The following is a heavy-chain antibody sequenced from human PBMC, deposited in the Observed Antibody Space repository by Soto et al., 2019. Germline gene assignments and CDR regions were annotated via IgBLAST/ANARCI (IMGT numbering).Heavy chain of an antibody. CDR3: ARSGQAEDYYYYYGMDV. J-gene: IGHJ6*02. Sequence: GESLKISCKGSGYSFTSYWISWVRQMPGKGLEWMGRIDPSDSYTNYSPSFQGHVTISADKSISTAYLQWSSLKASDTAMYYCARSGQAEDYYYYYGMDVWGQGTTVTVSS. CDR2: IDPSDSYT. CDR1: GYSFTSYW. V-gene: IGHV5-10-1*01.